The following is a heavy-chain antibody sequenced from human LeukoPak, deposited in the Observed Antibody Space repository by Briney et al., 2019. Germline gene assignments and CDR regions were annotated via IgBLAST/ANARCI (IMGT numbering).Heavy chain of an antibody. V-gene: IGHV1-69*13. Sequence: SVKVSCKASGGTFSSYAISWVRQAPGQGLEWMGGIIPIFGTANYAQKFQGRVTITADESTSTAYVELSSLRSEDTAVYYCARDHKLASEYYSTFDWGQGTLVTVSS. CDR1: GGTFSSYA. CDR2: IIPIFGTA. CDR3: ARDHKLASEYYSTFD. J-gene: IGHJ4*02. D-gene: IGHD3-10*01.